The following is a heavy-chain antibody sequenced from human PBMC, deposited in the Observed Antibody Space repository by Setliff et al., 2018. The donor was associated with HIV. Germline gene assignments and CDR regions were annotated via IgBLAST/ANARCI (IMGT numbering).Heavy chain of an antibody. CDR3: VRDASPDYDSGGYSAGGH. CDR2: IGGSGSAI. Sequence: GGSLRLSCAASGFTFSSYSMNWVRQAPGKGLERVSYIGGSGSAIYYADSVKGRFTISRDNAKNSLYLQLNSLRAEDTAVYYCVRDASPDYDSGGYSAGGHWGRGTLVTVSS. D-gene: IGHD3-22*01. J-gene: IGHJ4*02. CDR1: GFTFSSYS. V-gene: IGHV3-48*01.